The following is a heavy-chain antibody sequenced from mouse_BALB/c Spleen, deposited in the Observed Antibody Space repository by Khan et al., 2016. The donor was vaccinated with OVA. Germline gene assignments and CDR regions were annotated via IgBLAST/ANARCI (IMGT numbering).Heavy chain of an antibody. CDR2: INPRSDYT. CDR3: SRRTTGYTMDY. D-gene: IGHD2-14*01. CDR1: GYTFTSNT. V-gene: IGHV1-4*01. J-gene: IGHJ4*01. Sequence: QVRLQQSGAELARPGASVRMSCKASGYTFTSNTMHWVKQRPGQGLEWIGYINPRSDYTNYNQNFKDRATLTADKSSSTAYMQLSSLTSEDSADKYRSRRTTGYTMDYGGQGTSVTVSS.